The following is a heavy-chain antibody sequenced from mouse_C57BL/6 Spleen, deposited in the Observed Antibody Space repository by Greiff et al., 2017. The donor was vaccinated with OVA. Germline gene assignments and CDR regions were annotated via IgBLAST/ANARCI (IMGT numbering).Heavy chain of an antibody. V-gene: IGHV1-64*01. J-gene: IGHJ3*01. CDR3: ARNLETGMFAY. Sequence: QVQLQQPGAELVKPGASVKLSCKASGYTFTSYWMHWVKQRPGQGLEWIGMIHPNSGSTNYNEKFKSKATLTVDKSSSTAYMQLSSLTSEDSAVYYCARNLETGMFAYWGQGTLVTVSA. CDR2: IHPNSGST. CDR1: GYTFTSYW. D-gene: IGHD4-1*01.